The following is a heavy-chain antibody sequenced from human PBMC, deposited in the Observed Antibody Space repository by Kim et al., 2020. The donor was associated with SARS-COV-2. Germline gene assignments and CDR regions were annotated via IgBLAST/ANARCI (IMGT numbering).Heavy chain of an antibody. Sequence: ADSVKGRFTISRDNAKNSLYLQMNSLRAEDTAVYYCASSRHTAMAKVDYWGQGTLVTVSS. D-gene: IGHD5-18*01. CDR3: ASSRHTAMAKVDY. V-gene: IGHV3-48*03. J-gene: IGHJ4*02.